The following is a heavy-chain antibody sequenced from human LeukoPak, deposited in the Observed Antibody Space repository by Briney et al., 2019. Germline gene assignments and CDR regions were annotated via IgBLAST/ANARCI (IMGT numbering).Heavy chain of an antibody. CDR2: INPSGGTT. V-gene: IGHV1-46*01. CDR1: GYTFTSYG. CDR3: ARDLSHRYYHSTGYAFDY. D-gene: IGHD3-22*01. Sequence: ASVNVSCTASGYTFTSYGISWVRQAPGQGLEWMGIINPSGGTTNYAQKFQGRVTMTRDTSTSTVYMDMSSLRSEDTAVYYCARDLSHRYYHSTGYAFDYWGQGTLVTVSS. J-gene: IGHJ4*02.